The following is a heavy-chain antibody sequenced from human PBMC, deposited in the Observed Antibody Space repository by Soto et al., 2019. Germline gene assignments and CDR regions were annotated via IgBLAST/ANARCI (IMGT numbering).Heavy chain of an antibody. D-gene: IGHD2-2*01. CDR2: IIPIFGTA. CDR1: GGTFSSYA. J-gene: IGHJ5*02. Sequence: QVQLVQSGAEVKKPGSSVKVSCKASGGTFSSYAISWVRQAPGQGLEWMGGIIPIFGTANYAQKFQGRVTITAXXSXSTXYMELSSLRSEDTAVYYCARGAYCISTSCWNWFDPWGQGTLVTVSS. CDR3: ARGAYCISTSCWNWFDP. V-gene: IGHV1-69*12.